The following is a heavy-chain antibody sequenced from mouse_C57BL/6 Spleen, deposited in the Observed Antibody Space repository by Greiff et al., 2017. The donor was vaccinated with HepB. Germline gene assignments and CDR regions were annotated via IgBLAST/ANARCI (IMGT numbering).Heavy chain of an antibody. CDR1: GYTFTSYW. D-gene: IGHD1-1*01. V-gene: IGHV1-69*01. CDR2: IDPSDSYT. CDR3: ARLGSTSFDY. J-gene: IGHJ2*01. Sequence: QVQLQQSGAELVMPGASVKLSCKASGYTFTSYWMHWVKQRPGQGLEWIGEIDPSDSYTNYNQKFKGKSTFTVDKSSSTAYMQLSSLTSEDSAVYYCARLGSTSFDYWGQGTTLTVSA.